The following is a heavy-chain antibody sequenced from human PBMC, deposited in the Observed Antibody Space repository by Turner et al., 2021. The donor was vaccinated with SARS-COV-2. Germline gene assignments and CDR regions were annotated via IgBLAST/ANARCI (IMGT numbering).Heavy chain of an antibody. CDR1: GYTFASYG. D-gene: IGHD3-10*01. V-gene: IGHV1-18*04. CDR2: IIAYNGNT. CDR3: ARAYGSGSYGHYYGMDV. J-gene: IGHJ6*02. Sequence: QVQLVQSGAEGKKPGASVKVSCKASGYTFASYGLSWVRQAPGQGLEWMGWIIAYNGNTNYAQKLQGRVTMSTDTSTSTAYMELRSLRSDDTAVYDCARAYGSGSYGHYYGMDVWGQGTTVTVSS.